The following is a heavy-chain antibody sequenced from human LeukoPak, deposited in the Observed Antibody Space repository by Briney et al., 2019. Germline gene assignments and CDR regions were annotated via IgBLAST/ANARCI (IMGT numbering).Heavy chain of an antibody. CDR3: ARKFRSCYYALCYYYGMDV. V-gene: IGHV4-34*01. J-gene: IGHJ6*02. CDR2: INHSGST. CDR1: GGSFSGYY. Sequence: PSETLSLTCAVYGGSFSGYYWSWIRQPPGKGLEWIGEINHSGSTNYNPSPKSRVTISVDTSKNQFSLKLSSVTAADTAVYYCARKFRSCYYALCYYYGMDVWGQGTTVTVSS. D-gene: IGHD2-21*02.